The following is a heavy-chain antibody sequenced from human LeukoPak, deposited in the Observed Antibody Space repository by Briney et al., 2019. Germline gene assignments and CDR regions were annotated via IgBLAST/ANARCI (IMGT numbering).Heavy chain of an antibody. Sequence: PSDTLSLTCAVSGYSISSSNWWGWIRQPPGKGLEWIGFIYYSGSTHYNPSLESRVTMSVDTSKNLFSLRLTSVTAVDTAVYYCASGDTAMVFDYWGQGTLVTVSS. J-gene: IGHJ4*02. CDR1: GYSISSSNW. CDR3: ASGDTAMVFDY. D-gene: IGHD5-18*01. V-gene: IGHV4-28*01. CDR2: IYYSGST.